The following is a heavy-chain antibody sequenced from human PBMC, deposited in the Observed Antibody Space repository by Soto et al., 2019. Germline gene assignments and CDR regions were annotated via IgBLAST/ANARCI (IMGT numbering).Heavy chain of an antibody. J-gene: IGHJ6*02. Sequence: SETLSLTCTVSGGSISSSSYYWGWIRQPPGKGLEWIGSIYYSGSTYYNPSLKSRVTISVDTSKNQFSLKLSSVTAADTAVYYCARRSSGWYSNYYYYGMDVWGQGTTVTVSS. CDR3: ARRSSGWYSNYYYYGMDV. D-gene: IGHD6-19*01. V-gene: IGHV4-39*01. CDR1: GGSISSSSYY. CDR2: IYYSGST.